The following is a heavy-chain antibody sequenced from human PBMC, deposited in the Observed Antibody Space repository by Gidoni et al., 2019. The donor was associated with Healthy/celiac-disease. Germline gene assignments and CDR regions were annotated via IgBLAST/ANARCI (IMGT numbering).Heavy chain of an antibody. Sequence: QVQLVQSGAEAKKPGASVKVSCKASGYTFTSYYMPWVRQAPGQGLEWMGITNPSGGSTSYAQKFQGRVTMTRDTSTSTVYMELSSLRSEDTAVYYCAREGASCGGDCYFDYWGQGTLVTVSS. CDR3: AREGASCGGDCYFDY. V-gene: IGHV1-46*01. D-gene: IGHD2-21*02. J-gene: IGHJ4*02. CDR2: TNPSGGST. CDR1: GYTFTSYY.